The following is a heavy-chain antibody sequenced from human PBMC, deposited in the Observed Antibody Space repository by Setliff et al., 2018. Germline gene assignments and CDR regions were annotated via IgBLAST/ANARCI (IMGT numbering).Heavy chain of an antibody. CDR2: IKSDGSVT. D-gene: IGHD5-12*01. Sequence: GGSLRLSCAASGFTFSSKWMHWVRQAPGKGLVWVSRIKSDGSVTNYADSVKGRFTISRDNAKNTLYLQMNSLRAEDTAVYYCAKGGMVATYWTYWYFDLWGRGTLVTVSS. CDR1: GFTFSSKW. CDR3: AKGGMVATYWTYWYFDL. V-gene: IGHV3-74*01. J-gene: IGHJ2*01.